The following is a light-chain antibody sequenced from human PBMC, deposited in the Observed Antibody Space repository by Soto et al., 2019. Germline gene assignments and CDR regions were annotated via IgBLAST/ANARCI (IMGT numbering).Light chain of an antibody. Sequence: DIQMTQSPSTLSASVGDRVTITCRASQSISSWLAWHQQKPGKAPRLLIYKASNLESGVASRFSGSGSGTEFTLTITSLQPDDSAIYYCQQYNDNWTFGQGTNVEIK. CDR3: QQYNDNWT. V-gene: IGKV1-5*03. CDR1: QSISSW. CDR2: KAS. J-gene: IGKJ1*01.